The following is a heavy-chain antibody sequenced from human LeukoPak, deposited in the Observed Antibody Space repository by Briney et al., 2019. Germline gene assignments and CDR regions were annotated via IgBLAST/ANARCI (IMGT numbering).Heavy chain of an antibody. CDR1: GFTFSSYA. D-gene: IGHD3-10*01. CDR3: AKAENYYTSGTSRRDFDY. Sequence: GGSLRLSCAASGFTFSSYAMSWVRQAPGKGLEWVSAISGSGGSTYYADSVKGRFTISRDNSKNTLYLQMNSLRAEDTAVYYCAKAENYYTSGTSRRDFDYWGQGTLVTVSS. J-gene: IGHJ4*02. CDR2: ISGSGGST. V-gene: IGHV3-23*01.